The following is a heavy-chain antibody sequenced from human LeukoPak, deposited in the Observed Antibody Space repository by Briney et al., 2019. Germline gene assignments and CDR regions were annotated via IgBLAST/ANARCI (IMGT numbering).Heavy chain of an antibody. CDR2: ISTSGEST. J-gene: IGHJ4*02. Sequence: GGSLRLSCAASGFTFSSYGMSWVRQAPGQGLEWVSAISTSGESTYYADSVKGHFTISRDNSKNTLYLQMNSLRAEDTAIYFCAKGSGNGYGSGPFDYWGQGTLVTVSS. CDR1: GFTFSSYG. D-gene: IGHD3-10*01. CDR3: AKGSGNGYGSGPFDY. V-gene: IGHV3-23*01.